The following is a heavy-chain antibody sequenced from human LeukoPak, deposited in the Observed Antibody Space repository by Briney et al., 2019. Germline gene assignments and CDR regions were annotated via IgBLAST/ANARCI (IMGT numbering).Heavy chain of an antibody. V-gene: IGHV4-61*01. CDR1: GGSVSSGSYY. CDR3: ARVDSGYCSGGSCHLSTNYYGMDV. Sequence: PSETLSLTCTVSGGSVSSGSYYWSWIRQPPGKGLEWIGYIYYSGSTNYNPSLKSRVTISVDTSKNQFSLKLSSVTAADTAVYYCARVDSGYCSGGSCHLSTNYYGMDVWGQGTTVTVSS. D-gene: IGHD2-15*01. J-gene: IGHJ6*02. CDR2: IYYSGST.